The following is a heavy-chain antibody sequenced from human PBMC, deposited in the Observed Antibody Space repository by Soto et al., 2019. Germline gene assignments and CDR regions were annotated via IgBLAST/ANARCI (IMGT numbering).Heavy chain of an antibody. D-gene: IGHD3-10*01. Sequence: GGSLRLSCAASGFIFKMYWMHWVRQSPGKGLVWISRIYNDGTYSDYADSVRGRFTISRDNVNDTLYLQMNNLRAEDSGLYYCKRGTRHISTGTGADWAKGTQVTVSS. CDR1: GFIFKMYW. V-gene: IGHV3-74*01. CDR2: IYNDGTYS. J-gene: IGHJ4*02. CDR3: KRGTRHISTGTGAD.